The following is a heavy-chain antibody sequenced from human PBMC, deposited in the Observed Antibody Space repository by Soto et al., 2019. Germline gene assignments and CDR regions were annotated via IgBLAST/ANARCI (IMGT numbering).Heavy chain of an antibody. CDR1: GGSISSGGYY. Sequence: QVQLQESGPGLVKPSQTLSLTCTVSGGSISSGGYYWSWIRQHPGKGLEWIGYIYYSGSTYYNPSLTSRVTISVDTSKNQFSLKLSSVPAADTAVYYCARGRSSTSPYPIGYWGQGTLVTVSS. J-gene: IGHJ4*02. CDR2: IYYSGST. D-gene: IGHD2-2*01. CDR3: ARGRSSTSPYPIGY. V-gene: IGHV4-31*03.